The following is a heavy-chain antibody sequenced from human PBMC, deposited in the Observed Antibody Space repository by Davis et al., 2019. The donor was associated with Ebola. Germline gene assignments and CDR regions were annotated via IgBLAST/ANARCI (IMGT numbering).Heavy chain of an antibody. J-gene: IGHJ4*02. CDR1: GFTFSGSA. V-gene: IGHV3-73*01. D-gene: IGHD6-19*01. CDR3: TTSEAVAGTNNGDY. Sequence: PGGSLRLSCAASGFTFSGSAMHWVRQASGKGLEWVGHIRSKANSYATAYAASVRGRFTISRDDSKNTAYLQMNSLKTEDTAVYYCTTSEAVAGTNNGDYWGQGTLVTVSS. CDR2: IRSKANSYAT.